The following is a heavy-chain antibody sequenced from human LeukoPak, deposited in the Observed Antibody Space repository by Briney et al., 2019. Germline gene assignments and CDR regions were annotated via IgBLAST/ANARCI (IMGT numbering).Heavy chain of an antibody. J-gene: IGHJ4*02. V-gene: IGHV3-33*01. D-gene: IGHD2-15*01. CDR2: IWYDGSKT. Sequence: GGSLRLSCVASGFTFTNYGFHWVRQAPGKGLEWVAVIWYDGSKTYYTDSVKGRFTISRDNSKNTLYLQMNSLRAEDTAVYYCARARYSSLDYWGQGTLVTVSS. CDR1: GFTFTNYG. CDR3: ARARYSSLDY.